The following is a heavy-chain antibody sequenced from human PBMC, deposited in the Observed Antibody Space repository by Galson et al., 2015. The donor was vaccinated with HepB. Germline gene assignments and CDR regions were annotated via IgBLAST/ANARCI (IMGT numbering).Heavy chain of an antibody. D-gene: IGHD2-2*02. CDR2: ISYDGSTK. CDR3: ARDGLTAKYCSSTSCYTGGGDF. J-gene: IGHJ4*02. CDR1: GFTFANYP. Sequence: SLRLSCAVSGFTFANYPMHWVRQAPAKGLEWVAIISYDGSTKYSADSVKGRFTISRDNSKNMLYLQMKSLRTEDTAVYYCARDGLTAKYCSSTSCYTGGGDFRGQGTLVTVSS. V-gene: IGHV3-30*04.